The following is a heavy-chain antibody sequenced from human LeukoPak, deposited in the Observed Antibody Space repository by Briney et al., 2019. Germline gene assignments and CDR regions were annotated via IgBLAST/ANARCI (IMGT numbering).Heavy chain of an antibody. CDR3: AKDRSYCSSTSCYSVPSAFDI. J-gene: IGHJ3*02. CDR2: ISGSGGST. V-gene: IGHV3-23*01. CDR1: GFTFSSYA. Sequence: PGGSLRLSCAASGFTFSSYAMRWVRQAPRKGLEWVSAISGSGGSTYYAGSVKGRFTISRDNSKNTLCLQMNSLRAEDTAVYYCAKDRSYCSSTSCYSVPSAFDIWGQGTMVTVSS. D-gene: IGHD2-2*01.